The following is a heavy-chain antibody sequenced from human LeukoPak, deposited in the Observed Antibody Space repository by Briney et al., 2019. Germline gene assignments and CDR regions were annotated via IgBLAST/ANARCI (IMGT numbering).Heavy chain of an antibody. V-gene: IGHV1-58*02. CDR3: AADHGRFLDPYYLDY. Sequence: ASVKVSCKASGFTFTSSAMQWVRQARGQRLEWIGWIVVGSGNTDYAQKFQERVTITRDMSTSTAYMELSSLRSEDTAVYYCAADHGRFLDPYYLDYWGQRTLVTVSS. CDR2: IVVGSGNT. CDR1: GFTFTSSA. D-gene: IGHD3-3*01. J-gene: IGHJ4*02.